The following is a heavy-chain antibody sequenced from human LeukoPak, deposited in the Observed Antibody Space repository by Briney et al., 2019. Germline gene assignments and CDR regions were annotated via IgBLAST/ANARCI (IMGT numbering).Heavy chain of an antibody. V-gene: IGHV3-53*01. Sequence: PGGSLRLSCAASGFTVSSNYMSWVRQAPGKGLEWVSVIYSGGSTYYADSVKGRFTISRDNSKNTLYLQMNSLRAEDTAVYYCAGYKAYDYYDSSNSWFDPWGQGTLVTVSS. CDR3: AGYKAYDYYDSSNSWFDP. CDR1: GFTVSSNY. J-gene: IGHJ5*02. D-gene: IGHD3-22*01. CDR2: IYSGGST.